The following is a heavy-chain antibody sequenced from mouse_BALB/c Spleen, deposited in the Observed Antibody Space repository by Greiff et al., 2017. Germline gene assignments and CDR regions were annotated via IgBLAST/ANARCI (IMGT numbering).Heavy chain of an antibody. D-gene: IGHD1-1*01. J-gene: IGHJ4*01. CDR3: ARWDYYGSSYYAMDY. Sequence: EVQLHQSGPELVKPGASVKIPCKASGYTFTDYNMDWVKQSHGKSLEWIGDINPNNGGTIYNQKFKGKATLTVDKSSSTAYMELRSLTSEDTAVYYCARWDYYGSSYYAMDYWGQGTSVTVSS. CDR2: INPNNGGT. CDR1: GYTFTDYN. V-gene: IGHV1-18*01.